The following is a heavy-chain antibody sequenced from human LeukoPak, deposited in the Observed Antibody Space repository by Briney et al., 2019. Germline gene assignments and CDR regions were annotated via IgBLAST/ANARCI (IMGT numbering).Heavy chain of an antibody. V-gene: IGHV4-59*08. J-gene: IGHJ6*02. CDR1: GGSISGYY. D-gene: IGHD4-17*01. Sequence: SETLSLTCTVSGGSISGYYWSWIRQPPGKGLEWIGYIYHSGSTKYNPSLKSRVTISVDTSKNQFSLKLSSVTAADTAVYYCARGAVTTYSYGMDVWGQGTTVTVSS. CDR3: ARGAVTTYSYGMDV. CDR2: IYHSGST.